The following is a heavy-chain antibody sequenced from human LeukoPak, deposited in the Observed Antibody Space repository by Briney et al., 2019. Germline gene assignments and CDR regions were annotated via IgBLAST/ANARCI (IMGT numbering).Heavy chain of an antibody. Sequence: GGSLRLSCAASGFTFSNYWMSWVRQAPGEGLEWVGLISYGGIDKSYADSVKGRFTISRDSSKRTLYLQMNSLRAEDTAMYYCARESWSDSVAFDIWGLGTMVIVSS. V-gene: IGHV3-30*03. CDR3: ARESWSDSVAFDI. CDR1: GFTFSNYW. D-gene: IGHD3-3*01. J-gene: IGHJ3*02. CDR2: ISYGGIDK.